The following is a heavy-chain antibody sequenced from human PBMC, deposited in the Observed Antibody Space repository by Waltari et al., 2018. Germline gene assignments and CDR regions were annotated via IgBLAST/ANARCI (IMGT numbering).Heavy chain of an antibody. Sequence: QVQLQESGRRLVKTSETLSLTCSFSDDSIASFYWSWIRQPAGQGLEWLGHIYTSGSTDYNPSLRGRVSMSIDNSRNQFSLNLISVTTADTAIYYCARTTGARHDAFDIWGQGTLVTVSS. J-gene: IGHJ3*02. CDR1: DDSIASFY. CDR3: ARTTGARHDAFDI. D-gene: IGHD1-1*01. V-gene: IGHV4-4*07. CDR2: IYTSGST.